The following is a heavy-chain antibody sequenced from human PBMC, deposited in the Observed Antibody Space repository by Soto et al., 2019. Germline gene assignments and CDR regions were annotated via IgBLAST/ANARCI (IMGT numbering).Heavy chain of an antibody. CDR1: GGSFNSYY. D-gene: IGHD6-13*01. V-gene: IGHV4-34*01. CDR3: ARGHKQQLVRSGGWFDP. Sequence: QVQLQQWGAGLLKPSETLSLTCAVYGGSFNSYYWSWIRQPPGKGLEWIGEINYSGSTNYNPSLKSRVTISVDTAKHQFSLKLSSVTAADTAVYYCARGHKQQLVRSGGWFDPWGQGTLVTVSS. J-gene: IGHJ5*02. CDR2: INYSGST.